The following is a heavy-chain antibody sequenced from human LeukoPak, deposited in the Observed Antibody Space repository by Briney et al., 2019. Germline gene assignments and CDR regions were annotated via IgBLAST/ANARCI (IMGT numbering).Heavy chain of an antibody. Sequence: GGSLRLSCAASGFTFSSYGMHWVRQAPGKGLEWVAVISYDGSNKYYADSVKGRFTISRDNSKNTLYLQMNSLRAEDTAVYYCAKDRGDYYDSSGYYSGGFDIWGQGTMVTVSS. CDR2: ISYDGSNK. J-gene: IGHJ3*02. V-gene: IGHV3-30*18. D-gene: IGHD3-22*01. CDR3: AKDRGDYYDSSGYYSGGFDI. CDR1: GFTFSSYG.